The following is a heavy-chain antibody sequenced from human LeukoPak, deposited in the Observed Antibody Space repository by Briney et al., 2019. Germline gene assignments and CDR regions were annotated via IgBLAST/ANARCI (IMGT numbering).Heavy chain of an antibody. CDR1: GYTFTSYA. J-gene: IGHJ4*02. Sequence: GALVKVSCKASGYTFTSYAMHWERQAPGQRLEWMGWINAGNGNTKYSQKFQGRVTITRDTSASTAYMELSSLRSEDTAVYYCARGRSPLYYYDSSGPGYWGQGTLVTVSS. CDR3: ARGRSPLYYYDSSGPGY. CDR2: INAGNGNT. V-gene: IGHV1-3*01. D-gene: IGHD3-22*01.